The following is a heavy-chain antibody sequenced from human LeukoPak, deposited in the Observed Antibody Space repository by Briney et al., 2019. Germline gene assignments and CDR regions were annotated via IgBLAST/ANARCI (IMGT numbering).Heavy chain of an antibody. CDR3: ARGRAAARYYYYYGMDV. CDR1: GGSFSGYY. D-gene: IGHD6-13*01. V-gene: IGHV4-34*01. CDR2: INHSGST. J-gene: IGHJ6*02. Sequence: SETLSLTCAVSGGSFSGYYWSWIRQPPGKGLEWIGEINHSGSTNYNPSLKSRVTISVDTSKNQFSLKLSSVTAADTAVYYCARGRAAARYYYYYGMDVWGQGTTVTVSS.